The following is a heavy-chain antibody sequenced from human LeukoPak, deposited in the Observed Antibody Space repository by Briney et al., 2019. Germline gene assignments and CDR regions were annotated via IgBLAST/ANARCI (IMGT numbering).Heavy chain of an antibody. Sequence: ASVKVSCKASGYTFTNYEINWVRQGTGQGLEWLGWMNPSSGNTGYAQKFQGRVTMTRDTSISTAYMELSSLRSEDTAVYYCARDLIAVAGTWFDPWGQGTLVTVSS. V-gene: IGHV1-8*01. CDR1: GYTFTNYE. CDR2: MNPSSGNT. CDR3: ARDLIAVAGTWFDP. D-gene: IGHD6-19*01. J-gene: IGHJ5*02.